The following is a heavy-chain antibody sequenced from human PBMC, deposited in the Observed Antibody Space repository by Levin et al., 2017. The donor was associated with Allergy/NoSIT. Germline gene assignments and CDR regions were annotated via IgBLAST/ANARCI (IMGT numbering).Heavy chain of an antibody. Sequence: SGPTLVKPTQTLTLTCTPSGFSLSTSGMSVGWIRQSPGKALEWLALIDWDDDKYYSTSLKTRLTISKDTSKNQVVLIMTNMDPVDTATYYCARMVRGVIPAFDIWGQGTTVTVSS. CDR2: IDWDDDK. J-gene: IGHJ3*02. D-gene: IGHD3-10*01. CDR1: GFSLSTSGMS. V-gene: IGHV2-70*01. CDR3: ARMVRGVIPAFDI.